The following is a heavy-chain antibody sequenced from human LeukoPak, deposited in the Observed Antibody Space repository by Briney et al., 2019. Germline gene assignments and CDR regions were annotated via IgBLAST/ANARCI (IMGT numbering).Heavy chain of an antibody. D-gene: IGHD6-13*01. CDR1: GGSISSYY. Sequence: PSETLSLTCTVSGGSISSYYWSWIRQPPGKGLEWIGYIYTSGSTNYNPSLKSRVTISVDTSKNQFSLKLSSETAADTAVYYCARHDEIAAAGTDAFDIWGQGTMVTVSS. J-gene: IGHJ3*02. CDR2: IYTSGST. V-gene: IGHV4-4*09. CDR3: ARHDEIAAAGTDAFDI.